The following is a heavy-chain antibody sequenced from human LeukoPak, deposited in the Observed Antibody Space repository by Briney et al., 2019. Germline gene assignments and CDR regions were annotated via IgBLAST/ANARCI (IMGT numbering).Heavy chain of an antibody. J-gene: IGHJ3*02. CDR3: ARDQENSRSSSRKVGAFDI. CDR1: GFTFSSYA. CDR2: IAYDGSNK. Sequence: PGGSLRLSCAASGFTFSSYAMHWVRQAPGKGLGWVAVIAYDGSNKYYADSVKGRFTISRDNSKNTLYLQMNSLRAEDTAVYYCARDQENSRSSSRKVGAFDIWGQGTMVTVSS. D-gene: IGHD6-13*01. V-gene: IGHV3-30-3*01.